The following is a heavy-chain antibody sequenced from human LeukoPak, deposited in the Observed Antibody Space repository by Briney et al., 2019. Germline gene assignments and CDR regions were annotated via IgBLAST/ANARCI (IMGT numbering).Heavy chain of an antibody. CDR2: IYYSGST. CDR1: GGSISSYY. D-gene: IGHD2-2*01. J-gene: IGHJ6*02. V-gene: IGHV4-59*01. Sequence: PSETLSLTCTVSGGSISSYYWSWIRQPPGKGLEWIGYIYYSGSTNYNPSLKSRVTISVDTSKNQFSLKLSSVTAADTAVYYCARSSPSWGYYYGMDVWGQGTKVTVPS. CDR3: ARSSPSWGYYYGMDV.